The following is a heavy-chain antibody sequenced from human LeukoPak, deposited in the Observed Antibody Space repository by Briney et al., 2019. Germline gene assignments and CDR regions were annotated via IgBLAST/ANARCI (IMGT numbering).Heavy chain of an antibody. V-gene: IGHV1-69*05. CDR1: GGTFSSYA. CDR3: ARDRSIAAVNWFDP. CDR2: IIPIFGTA. Sequence: GASVEASCKASGGTFSSYAISWVRQAPGQGLEWMGGIIPIFGTANYAQKFQGRVTITTDASTSTAYMEMSSLRSEDTAMYYCARDRSIAAVNWFDPWGQGTLVTVSS. D-gene: IGHD6-13*01. J-gene: IGHJ5*02.